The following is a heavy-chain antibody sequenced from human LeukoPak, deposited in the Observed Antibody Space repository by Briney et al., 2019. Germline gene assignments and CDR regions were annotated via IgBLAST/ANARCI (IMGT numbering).Heavy chain of an antibody. CDR3: ARGPPGIAADLDY. CDR2: IIPILGIA. CDR1: GGAFSSYA. V-gene: IGHV1-69*04. Sequence: ASVKVSCKASGGAFSSYAISWVRQAPGQGLEWMGRIIPILGIANYAQKFQGRVTITADKSTSTAYMELSSLRSEDTAVYYCARGPPGIAADLDYWGQGTLVTVSS. D-gene: IGHD6-13*01. J-gene: IGHJ4*02.